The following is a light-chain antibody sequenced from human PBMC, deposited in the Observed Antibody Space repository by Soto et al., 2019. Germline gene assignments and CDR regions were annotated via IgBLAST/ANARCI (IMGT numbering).Light chain of an antibody. CDR2: DVS. CDR3: AAWDDSLNGYV. Sequence: QSALTQPRSVSGSPGQSVTISCTGTSSDIGSYEYVSWYQQHPGKAPRLMIYDVSKRPSGVPDRFSGSRSGNTASLTISGLQAEDEGDYYCAAWDDSLNGYVFXTGTKVTVL. J-gene: IGLJ1*01. CDR1: SSDIGSYEY. V-gene: IGLV2-11*01.